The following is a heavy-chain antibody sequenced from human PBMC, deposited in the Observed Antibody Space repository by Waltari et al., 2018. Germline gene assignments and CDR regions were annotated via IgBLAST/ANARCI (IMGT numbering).Heavy chain of an antibody. D-gene: IGHD4-17*01. CDR1: GLTSSSYS. Sequence: EEQLVESGGDLVKPGGSLRLSCAGSGLTSSSYSMNWVRQDPGKGLEWVSSISSTGHYIYYADSVRGRFTISRDNANNSLYLQMNNLRADDTAIYYCARGFWFTTVTTFTWFDPWGQGTLVTVSS. J-gene: IGHJ5*02. CDR2: ISSTGHYI. CDR3: ARGFWFTTVTTFTWFDP. V-gene: IGHV3-21*01.